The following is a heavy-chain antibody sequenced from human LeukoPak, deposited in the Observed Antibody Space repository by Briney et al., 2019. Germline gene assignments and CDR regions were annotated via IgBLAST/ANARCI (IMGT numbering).Heavy chain of an antibody. V-gene: IGHV3-48*01. CDR1: GFTSKKYS. J-gene: IGHJ5*01. CDR3: ARGFQFDSSFDS. Sequence: PGGSLRLSCVASGFTSKKYSMNWVRQAPGTGLDWISYISDTGLTKHYADSVKGRFTISRDDANNSLYLQMNSLRAGDTAVYYCARGFQFDSSFDSWGQGTLVTVSP. D-gene: IGHD3-22*01. CDR2: ISDTGLTK.